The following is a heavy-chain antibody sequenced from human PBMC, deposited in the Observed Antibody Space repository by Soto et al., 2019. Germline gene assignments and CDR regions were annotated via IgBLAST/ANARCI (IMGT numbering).Heavy chain of an antibody. CDR3: AGDPAVNRAPQTQDY. Sequence: QVQLVQSGAGVKKPGASVKVSCKASGYTFTSYAMHWVRQAPGQRLEWMGWINAGNGNTKYSQKFQGRVTLTRDTSASTAYMELSSLRSEDTAVYYCAGDPAVNRAPQTQDYLGQGTLVTVSS. V-gene: IGHV1-3*01. CDR1: GYTFTSYA. J-gene: IGHJ4*02. CDR2: INAGNGNT.